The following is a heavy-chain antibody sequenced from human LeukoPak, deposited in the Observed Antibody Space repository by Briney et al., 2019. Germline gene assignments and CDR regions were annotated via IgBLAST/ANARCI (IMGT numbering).Heavy chain of an antibody. D-gene: IGHD3-10*01. CDR2: VTGSAIDT. CDR3: ARGSKWFGELIRRGEYYFDY. V-gene: IGHV3-23*01. Sequence: GGSLRLSCATSGFTFSSYAMSWVRQAPGQGLEWVSAVTGSAIDTHYADSVKGRLTISRDNSKNTLYLQMNSLRAEDTAVYYCARGSKWFGELIRRGEYYFDYWGQGTLVTVSS. CDR1: GFTFSSYA. J-gene: IGHJ4*02.